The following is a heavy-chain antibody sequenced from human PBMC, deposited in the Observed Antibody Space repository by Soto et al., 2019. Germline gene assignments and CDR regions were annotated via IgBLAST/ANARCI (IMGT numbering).Heavy chain of an antibody. D-gene: IGHD6-13*01. CDR3: ARVGAAAYDAFDI. CDR1: GYTFTSYG. CDR2: ISAYNGNT. V-gene: IGHV1-18*01. Sequence: QVQLVQSGAEVKKPGASVKVSCKASGYTFTSYGISWVRQAPGQGLEWMGWISAYNGNTNYAQKPQGRITMTTDTSTITANMELRSLRSDDTAVYYYARVGAAAYDAFDIWCQRTMVTVSS. J-gene: IGHJ3*02.